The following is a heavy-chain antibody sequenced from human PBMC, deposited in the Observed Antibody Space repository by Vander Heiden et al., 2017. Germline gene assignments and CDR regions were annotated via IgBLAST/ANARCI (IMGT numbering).Heavy chain of an antibody. CDR2: ISWNNVNI. CDR1: GFTFDDDV. J-gene: IGHJ4*02. Sequence: EVQLVESGGGLVQPGRALRSSCGASGFTFDDDVMYWVRQAPGKGLEWVSGISWNNVNIGYADSVKGRFTISRDNARNSLYLQMNSLRAEDTAVYYCAKGGEVMYYFDYWGQGTLVTVSS. V-gene: IGHV3-9*01. D-gene: IGHD3-16*01. CDR3: AKGGEVMYYFDY.